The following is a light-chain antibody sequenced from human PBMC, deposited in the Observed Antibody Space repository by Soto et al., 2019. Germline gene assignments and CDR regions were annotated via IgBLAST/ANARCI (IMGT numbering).Light chain of an antibody. Sequence: DIQMTQSPSSLSASVGDRVTITCRASQSIDTYANSYQQTPGPAPKLRIYPASSLQSGVPSRFSGRGSGTDFTLTISSLQPEDFATYYCQQSYSTPMYTFGQGTKV. CDR1: QSIDTY. V-gene: IGKV1-39*01. J-gene: IGKJ2*01. CDR2: PAS. CDR3: QQSYSTPMYT.